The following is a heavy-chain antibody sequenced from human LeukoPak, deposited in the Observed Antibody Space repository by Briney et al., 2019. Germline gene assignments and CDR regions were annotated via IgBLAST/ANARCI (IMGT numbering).Heavy chain of an antibody. D-gene: IGHD6-25*01. CDR2: INTNTGNP. CDR1: GYTFTSYA. CDR3: ATYSAAHLRYYYGMDV. Sequence: ASVKVSCKASGYTFTSYAMNWVRQAPGQGLEWMGWINTNTGNPTYAQGFTGRFVFSLDTSVSTAYLQISSLKAEDTAVYYCATYSAAHLRYYYGMDVWGQGTTVTVSS. V-gene: IGHV7-4-1*02. J-gene: IGHJ6*02.